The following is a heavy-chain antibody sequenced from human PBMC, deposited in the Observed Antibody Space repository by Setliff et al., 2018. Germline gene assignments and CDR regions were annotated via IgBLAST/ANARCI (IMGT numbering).Heavy chain of an antibody. CDR3: AHRRGGYSFFDY. CDR2: IDWDDDK. Sequence: SGPTLVNPTQTLTLTCTFSGFSISTSGMCVSWIRQSPGKALEWLARIDWDDDKYYSPSLKSRLTITKDTSKNQVVLTMTNMDPVDTATYYCAHRRGGYSFFDYWGQGTLVTVSS. V-gene: IGHV2-70*12. J-gene: IGHJ4*02. D-gene: IGHD5-18*01. CDR1: GFSISTSGMC.